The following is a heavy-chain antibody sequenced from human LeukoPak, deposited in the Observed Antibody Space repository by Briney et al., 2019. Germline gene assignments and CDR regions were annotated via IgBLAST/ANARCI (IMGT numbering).Heavy chain of an antibody. D-gene: IGHD5-24*01. CDR2: IKPGGDST. V-gene: IGHV1-46*01. Sequence: ASVKVSCKASGYTFTSYYMHWVRQAPGQGLEWMGVIKPGGDSTSSARIFQGRVYMTSDTSTSTVYMELSGLRSDGTAVYYCARVRDGYNDAYDVWGQGTMVTVPS. J-gene: IGHJ3*01. CDR3: ARVRDGYNDAYDV. CDR1: GYTFTSYY.